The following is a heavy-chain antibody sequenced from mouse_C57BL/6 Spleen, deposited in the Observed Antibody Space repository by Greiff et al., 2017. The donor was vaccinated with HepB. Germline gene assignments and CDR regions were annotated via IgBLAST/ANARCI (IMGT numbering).Heavy chain of an antibody. V-gene: IGHV5-6*01. J-gene: IGHJ2*01. CDR3: ARPYGSSYFDY. CDR2: ISSGGSYT. Sequence: SLKLSSSPSFFTFIIYFMSLVLHTPDKRLEWVATISSGGSYTYYPDSVKGRFTISRDNAKNTLYLQMSSLKSEDTAMYYCARPYGSSYFDYWGQGTTLTVAS. D-gene: IGHD1-1*01. CDR1: FFTFIIYF.